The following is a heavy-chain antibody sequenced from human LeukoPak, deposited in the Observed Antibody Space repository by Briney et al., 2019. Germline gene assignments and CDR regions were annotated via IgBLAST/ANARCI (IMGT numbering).Heavy chain of an antibody. CDR2: ISYDGSDK. J-gene: IGHJ4*02. Sequence: PGRSLRLSCAASGFSFSTYGMHWVRQAPGKGLEWVAVISYDGSDKYYGDSVKGRFTISRDNSKNTLYLQMHSLRTEDTAVYYCVKAGYGELLRFDYWGQGTLVTVSS. CDR3: VKAGYGELLRFDY. D-gene: IGHD3-10*01. CDR1: GFSFSTYG. V-gene: IGHV3-30*18.